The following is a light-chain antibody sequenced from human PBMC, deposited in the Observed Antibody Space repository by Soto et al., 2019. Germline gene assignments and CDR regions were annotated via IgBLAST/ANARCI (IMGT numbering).Light chain of an antibody. CDR2: EVS. Sequence: QSALTQPPSASGSPGQSVTISCTGTSSDVGGYNYVSWYQQHPGKAPKLMIYEVSKRPSGVPDRFSGSKSGNTASLTVSGLQAEDEADYYCSSDAGSILGVFGGGTKVTVL. J-gene: IGLJ3*02. CDR3: SSDAGSILGV. V-gene: IGLV2-8*01. CDR1: SSDVGGYNY.